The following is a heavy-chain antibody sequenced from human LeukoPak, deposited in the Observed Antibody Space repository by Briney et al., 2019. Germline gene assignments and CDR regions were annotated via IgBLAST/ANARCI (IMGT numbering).Heavy chain of an antibody. CDR3: AKDLDHDSSGSDY. CDR2: ISSSSSYI. Sequence: GGSLRLSCAASGFTFSSYSMNWVRQAPGKGLEWVSSISSSSSYIYYADSVKGRFTISRDNSKNTLYLQMNSLRAEDTAVYYCAKDLDHDSSGSDYWGQGTLVTVSS. CDR1: GFTFSSYS. V-gene: IGHV3-21*04. J-gene: IGHJ4*02. D-gene: IGHD3-22*01.